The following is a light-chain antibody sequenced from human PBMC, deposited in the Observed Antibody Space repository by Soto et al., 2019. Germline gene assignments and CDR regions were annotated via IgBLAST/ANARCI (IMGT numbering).Light chain of an antibody. V-gene: IGLV2-14*03. Sequence: QSALTQPASVSGSPGQSITISCTGTNSDVGAYPYVSWYQQHPGNAPKLLIYEVADRPSGVSDRFSGSKSGNTASLTISALQAEDEAVYSCSSYATSGTNVIFGGGTKVTVL. CDR2: EVA. J-gene: IGLJ2*01. CDR1: NSDVGAYPY. CDR3: SSYATSGTNVI.